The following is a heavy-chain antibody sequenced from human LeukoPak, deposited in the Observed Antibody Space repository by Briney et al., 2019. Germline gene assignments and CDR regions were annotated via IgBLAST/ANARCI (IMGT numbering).Heavy chain of an antibody. V-gene: IGHV1-18*01. D-gene: IGHD2-2*01. CDR2: ISAYNGNT. Sequence: ASVKVSCKASGYTFTSYGISWVRQAPGQGLEWMGWISAYNGNTNYAQKLQGRVTMTTDASTSTAYMELRSLRSDDTPVYYCARGPKRAVVPAARLFDYWGQGTLVTVSP. J-gene: IGHJ4*02. CDR3: ARGPKRAVVPAARLFDY. CDR1: GYTFTSYG.